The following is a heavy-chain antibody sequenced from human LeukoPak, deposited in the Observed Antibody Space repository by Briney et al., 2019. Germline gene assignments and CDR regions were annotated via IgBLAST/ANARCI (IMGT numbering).Heavy chain of an antibody. Sequence: ASVKVSCKASGYTFTSYGISWVRQAPGQGLEWMGWISAYNGNTNYAQKLQGRVTMTTDTSTSTAYMELRSLGSDDTAVYYCARVGFVVAATGDFDYWGQGTLVTVSS. V-gene: IGHV1-18*01. CDR3: ARVGFVVAATGDFDY. J-gene: IGHJ4*02. D-gene: IGHD2-15*01. CDR1: GYTFTSYG. CDR2: ISAYNGNT.